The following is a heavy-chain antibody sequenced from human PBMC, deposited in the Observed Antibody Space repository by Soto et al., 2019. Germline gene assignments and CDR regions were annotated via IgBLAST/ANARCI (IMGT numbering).Heavy chain of an antibody. CDR3: ARDPGATPRSLWSSTILSPLDAFDI. V-gene: IGHV3-48*01. D-gene: IGHD2-15*01. J-gene: IGHJ3*02. Sequence: GGSLRLSCAASGFTFSSYNMNWVRQAPGKGLEWVSYISRSSSNIYYADSVKGRFTISRDNAKNSLYLQMSSLRPEDTAVYYCARDPGATPRSLWSSTILSPLDAFDIWGQGTMVTVSS. CDR1: GFTFSSYN. CDR2: ISRSSSNI.